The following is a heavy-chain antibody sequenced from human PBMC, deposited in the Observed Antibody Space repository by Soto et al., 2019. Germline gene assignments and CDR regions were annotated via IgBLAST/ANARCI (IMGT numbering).Heavy chain of an antibody. CDR1: GDSVSSNSAA. V-gene: IGHV6-1*01. CDR3: ARDQDYYGSGSYAFDI. CDR2: TYYRSKWYN. J-gene: IGHJ3*02. Sequence: QTLSLTCAISGDSVSSNSAAWNWIRQSPSRGLEWLGRTYYRSKWYNDYAVSVKSRITINPDTSKNQFSLQLNSVTPEDTAVYYCARDQDYYGSGSYAFDIWGQGTMVTVSS. D-gene: IGHD3-10*01.